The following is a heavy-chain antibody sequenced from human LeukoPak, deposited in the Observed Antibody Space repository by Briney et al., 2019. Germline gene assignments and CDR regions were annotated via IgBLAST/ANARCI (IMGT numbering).Heavy chain of an antibody. V-gene: IGHV3-23*01. J-gene: IGHJ4*02. CDR2: ISGSGGST. Sequence: PGGSLRLSCAASGFTFSSYAMSWVLQAPGKGLEWVSAISGSGGSTYYADSVKGRFTISRDNSKNTLFLQMNSLRAEDTALYYCAKGYVTTGYFDYWGQGTLVTVSS. CDR3: AKGYVTTGYFDY. D-gene: IGHD3-16*01. CDR1: GFTFSSYA.